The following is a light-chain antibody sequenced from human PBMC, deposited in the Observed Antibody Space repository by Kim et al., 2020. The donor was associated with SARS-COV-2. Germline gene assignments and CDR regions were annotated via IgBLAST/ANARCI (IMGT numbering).Light chain of an antibody. CDR1: QSVSSSY. CDR2: GAS. CDR3: QQYGISPWT. J-gene: IGKJ1*01. V-gene: IGKV3-20*01. Sequence: SPGERATLSCRASQSVSSSYLAWYQQKPGQAPRLLISGASSRATGTPDRFSGSGSGTDFTLTISRLEPEDFAVYTCQQYGISPWTFGQGTKVDIK.